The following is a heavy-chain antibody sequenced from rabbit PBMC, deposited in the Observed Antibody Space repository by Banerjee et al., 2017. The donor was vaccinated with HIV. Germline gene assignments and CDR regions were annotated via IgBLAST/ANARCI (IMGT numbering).Heavy chain of an antibody. CDR1: GFSFSSSYW. CDR3: ARGINYYSYDDYGTAYAITRLDL. J-gene: IGHJ3*01. V-gene: IGHV1S40*01. CDR2: IYTGSSGST. Sequence: QSLEESGGDLVKPGASLTLTCTASGFSFSSSYWICWVRQAPGKGLEWIACIYTGSSGSTYYATWAKGRFTISKTSSTTVTLQMTSLTAADTATYFCARGINYYSYDDYGTAYAITRLDLWGQGTLVTVS. D-gene: IGHD6-1*01.